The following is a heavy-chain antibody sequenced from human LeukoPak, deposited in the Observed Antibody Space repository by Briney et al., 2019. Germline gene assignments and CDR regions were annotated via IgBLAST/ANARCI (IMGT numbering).Heavy chain of an antibody. V-gene: IGHV3-7*01. CDR1: GFTFSSYW. CDR3: ARPPPGYSSGWYALVDY. D-gene: IGHD6-19*01. CDR2: INQDGTEK. Sequence: GGSLRLSCAASGFTFSSYWMSWVRQAPGEGLEWVAKINQDGTEKAYVDSVRGRFTISRDNAKNSLFLQMNSLRAEDTAVYYCARPPPGYSSGWYALVDYWGQGTLVTVSS. J-gene: IGHJ4*02.